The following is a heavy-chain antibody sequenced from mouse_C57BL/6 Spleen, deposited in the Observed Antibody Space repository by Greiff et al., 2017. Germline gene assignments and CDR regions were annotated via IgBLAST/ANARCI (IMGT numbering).Heavy chain of an antibody. CDR3: ARRGGWLLYWYFDV. J-gene: IGHJ1*03. CDR2: INPNNGGT. D-gene: IGHD2-3*01. CDR1: GYTFTDYN. Sequence: EVKLMESGPELVKPGASVKIPCKASGYTFTDYNMDWVKQSHGKSLEWIGDINPNNGGTIYNQKFKGKATLTVDKSSSTAYMELRSLTSEDTAVYYCARRGGWLLYWYFDVWGTGTTVTVSS. V-gene: IGHV1-18*01.